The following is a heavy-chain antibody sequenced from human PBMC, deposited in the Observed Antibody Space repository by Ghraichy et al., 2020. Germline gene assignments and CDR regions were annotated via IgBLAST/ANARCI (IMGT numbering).Heavy chain of an antibody. Sequence: SETLSLTCTVSGGSISSSSYFWGWIRQPPGKGLEWIGSIYYRGNTYYNPPLKSRVTISVDMSKNQFSLKLSSVTAADTAVYYCARISPSFGGVTRARVFTEFDYWGQGPRSPSPQ. J-gene: IGHJ4*02. CDR1: GGSISSSSYF. CDR3: ARISPSFGGVTRARVFTEFDY. D-gene: IGHD3-16*01. CDR2: IYYRGNT. V-gene: IGHV4-39*01.